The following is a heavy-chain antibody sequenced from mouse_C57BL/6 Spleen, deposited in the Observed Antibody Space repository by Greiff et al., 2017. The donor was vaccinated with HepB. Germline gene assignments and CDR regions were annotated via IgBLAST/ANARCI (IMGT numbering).Heavy chain of an antibody. V-gene: IGHV1-50*01. CDR3: VRYYGSSLAWLAY. J-gene: IGHJ3*01. CDR2: IDPSDSYT. D-gene: IGHD1-1*01. Sequence: QVQLQQSGAELVKPGASVKLSCKASGYTFTSYWMQWVKQRPGQGLEWIGEIDPSDSYTNCNQKFKGKATLTVDTSSSTAYMQLSSLTSEDSAVYYCVRYYGSSLAWLAYWGQGTLVTVSA. CDR1: GYTFTSYW.